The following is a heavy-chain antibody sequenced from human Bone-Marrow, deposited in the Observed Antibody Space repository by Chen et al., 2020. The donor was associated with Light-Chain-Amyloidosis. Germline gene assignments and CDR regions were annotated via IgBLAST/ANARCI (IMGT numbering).Heavy chain of an antibody. CDR2: ISSSGSTI. D-gene: IGHD4-17*01. Sequence: VSCAASXXXFRDYYVSWSRRAPGKGLEWVSYISSSGSTIYYADSVKGRFTISRDNAKNSLYLQXNSLRAEDTAVYYCARVMTTVTTCLDYWGQGTLVTVSS. CDR1: XXXFRDYY. CDR3: ARVMTTVTTCLDY. V-gene: IGHV3-11*01. J-gene: IGHJ4*02.